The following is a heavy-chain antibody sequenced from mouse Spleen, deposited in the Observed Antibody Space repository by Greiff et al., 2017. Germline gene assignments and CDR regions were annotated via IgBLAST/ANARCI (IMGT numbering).Heavy chain of an antibody. V-gene: IGHV1S81*02. D-gene: IGHD2-1*01. CDR2: INPSNGGT. CDR1: GYTFTSYY. Sequence: QVQLQQSGAELVKPGASVKLSCKASGYTFTSYYMYWVKQRPGQGLEWIGEINPSNGGTNFNEKFKSKATLTVDKSSSTAYMQLSSLTSEDSAVYYCTSRLPWYLGGWFAYWGQGTLVTVSA. CDR3: TSRLPWYLGGWFAY. J-gene: IGHJ3*01.